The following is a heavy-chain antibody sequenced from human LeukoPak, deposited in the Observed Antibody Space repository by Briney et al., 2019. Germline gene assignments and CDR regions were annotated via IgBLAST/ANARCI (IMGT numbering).Heavy chain of an antibody. J-gene: IGHJ3*02. CDR2: IIPIFGTA. CDR3: ARDSLVVVPAAMGDAFDI. V-gene: IGHV1-69*13. D-gene: IGHD2-2*01. CDR1: GGTFSSYA. Sequence: SVKVSCKASGGTFSSYAISWVRQAPGQGLEWMGGIIPIFGTANYAQKFQGRVTITADESTSTAYMELSSLRSEDTAVYYCARDSLVVVPAAMGDAFDIWGQGTMVTVSS.